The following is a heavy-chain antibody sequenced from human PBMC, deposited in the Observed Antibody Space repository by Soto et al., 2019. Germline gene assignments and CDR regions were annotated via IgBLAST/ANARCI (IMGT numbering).Heavy chain of an antibody. J-gene: IGHJ5*02. CDR2: INHSGST. CDR1: GGSFSGYY. D-gene: IGHD7-27*01. V-gene: IGHV4-34*01. Sequence: PSETLSLTCAVYGGSFSGYYWSWIRQPPGKGLEWIGEINHSGSTNYNPSLKSRVTISVDTSKNQFSLKLSSVTAADTAVYYCARRVTGGGERFDPWGLGTLVTVSS. CDR3: ARRVTGGGERFDP.